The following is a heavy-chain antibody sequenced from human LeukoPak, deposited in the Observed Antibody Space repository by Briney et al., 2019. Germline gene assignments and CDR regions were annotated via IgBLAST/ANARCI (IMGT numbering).Heavy chain of an antibody. Sequence: GGSLRLSCAAPGFTFSSYWMSWVRQAPGKGLEWVANIKQDGSEKYYVDSVKGRFTISRDNAKNSLYLQMNSLRAEDTAVYYSARDPLWSGYSDYWGQGTLVTVSS. V-gene: IGHV3-7*01. CDR1: GFTFSSYW. CDR3: ARDPLWSGYSDY. D-gene: IGHD3-3*01. J-gene: IGHJ4*02. CDR2: IKQDGSEK.